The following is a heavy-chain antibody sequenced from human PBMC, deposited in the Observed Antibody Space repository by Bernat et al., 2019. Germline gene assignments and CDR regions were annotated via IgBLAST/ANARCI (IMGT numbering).Heavy chain of an antibody. D-gene: IGHD6-13*01. V-gene: IGHV3-64D*06. J-gene: IGHJ4*02. Sequence: EVQLVESGGGLVQPGGSLRLSCSASGFTFSSYAMHWVRQSPGKGLEYVSAISSNGGSTYYADSVKGRFTISRDNSKNTRYLQMSSLRAEDTAVYYCVQDSGIAAAYFDYWGQGTLVTVAA. CDR3: VQDSGIAAAYFDY. CDR2: ISSNGGST. CDR1: GFTFSSYA.